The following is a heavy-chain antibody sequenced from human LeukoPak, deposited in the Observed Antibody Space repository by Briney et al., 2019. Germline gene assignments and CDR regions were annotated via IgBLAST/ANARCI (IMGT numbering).Heavy chain of an antibody. CDR3: ARDLGYSYGRPRFGMDV. CDR1: GYTFTGYC. V-gene: IGHV1-2*06. CDR2: INPNGGDT. J-gene: IGHJ6*02. Sequence: ASVKVSCKASGYTFTGYCMRWVRQAPGQGLEWMGRINPNGGDTNYAQKFQGRVTMTRDTSISTAYMELSRLRSDDTAVYYCARDLGYSYGRPRFGMDVWGQGTTVTVSS. D-gene: IGHD5-18*01.